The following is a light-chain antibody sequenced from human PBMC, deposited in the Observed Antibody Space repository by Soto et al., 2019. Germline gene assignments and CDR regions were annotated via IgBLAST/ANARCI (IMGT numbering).Light chain of an antibody. CDR2: DVS. J-gene: IGKJ4*01. CDR3: LQDHNLLT. CDR1: QGIGSD. Sequence: IEMTQSPSSLSASVGDRVTISCRARQGIGSDLAWYQQRPGKAPKLLIYDVSNLKSGVPSRFSGSGSGTDFTLTISSLQPEDSATYYCLQDHNLLTFGGGTKVEIK. V-gene: IGKV1-6*01.